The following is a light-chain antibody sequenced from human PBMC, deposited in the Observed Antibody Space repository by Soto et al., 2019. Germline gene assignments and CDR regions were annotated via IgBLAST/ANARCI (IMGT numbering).Light chain of an antibody. CDR2: DAS. Sequence: EIVLTQSPASLSLSPGERATLSCRASQSVPRNLAWYQQRPGQAPRLLIYDASSRATGIPDRFSGSGSGTDFILTISSLEPEDFAVYYCQQSSNWPPEITFGQGTRLEI. CDR3: QQSSNWPPEIT. CDR1: QSVPRN. V-gene: IGKV3-11*01. J-gene: IGKJ5*01.